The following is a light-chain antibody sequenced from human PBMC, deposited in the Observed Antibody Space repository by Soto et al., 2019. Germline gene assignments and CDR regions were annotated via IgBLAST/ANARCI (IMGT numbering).Light chain of an antibody. Sequence: DILLTQSPSFLSASAGDRVTITCRSSQAVTNNMAWYQQKPGKPPKLLIYEESTLHSGVPSRFSGRKSGTEFTLTIDSLQSEDFATYYCQQVKTYPRTFGGGTKVEIK. CDR1: QAVTNN. CDR3: QQVKTYPRT. CDR2: EES. V-gene: IGKV1-9*01. J-gene: IGKJ4*01.